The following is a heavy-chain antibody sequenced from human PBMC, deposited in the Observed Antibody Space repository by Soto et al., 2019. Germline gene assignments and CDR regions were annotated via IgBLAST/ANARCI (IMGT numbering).Heavy chain of an antibody. V-gene: IGHV4-31*01. CDR2: IYYSGST. CDR3: AREGFGELLNWFDP. D-gene: IGHD3-10*01. CDR1: GGSISSGGYY. Sequence: QVQLQESGPGLVKPSQTLSLTCTVSGGSISSGGYYWSWIRQHPGKGLEWIGYIYYSGSTYYNPSLKSQVTISVDTSKNPFSLKLSSVTAADTAVYYCAREGFGELLNWFDPWGQGTLVTVSS. J-gene: IGHJ5*02.